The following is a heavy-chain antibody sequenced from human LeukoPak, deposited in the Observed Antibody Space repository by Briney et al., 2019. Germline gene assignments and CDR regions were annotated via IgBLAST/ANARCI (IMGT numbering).Heavy chain of an antibody. D-gene: IGHD1-14*01. CDR2: ICYSGST. Sequence: KSSETLSLTCTVSGGSISSSSYYWGWIRQPPGKGLEWIGSICYSGSTYYSPSLKSRVTISVDTSKNQFSLKLSSVTAADTAVYYCARDTATTISGWFDPWGQETLVTVS. CDR1: GGSISSSSYY. J-gene: IGHJ5*02. CDR3: ARDTATTISGWFDP. V-gene: IGHV4-39*07.